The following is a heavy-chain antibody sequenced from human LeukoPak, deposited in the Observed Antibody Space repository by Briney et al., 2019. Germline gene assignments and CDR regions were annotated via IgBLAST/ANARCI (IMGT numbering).Heavy chain of an antibody. D-gene: IGHD3-10*01. CDR2: IYYSGST. CDR1: GGSISSSSYY. V-gene: IGHV4-39*07. J-gene: IGHJ4*02. CDR3: ARDSTDYYGSGSYWGDGRSFDY. Sequence: PSETLSLTCTVSGGSISSSSYYWGWIRQPPGKGLEWIGSIYYSGSTYYNPSLKSRVTISVDTSKNQFSLKLSSVTAADTAVYYCARDSTDYYGSGSYWGDGRSFDYWGQGTLVTVSS.